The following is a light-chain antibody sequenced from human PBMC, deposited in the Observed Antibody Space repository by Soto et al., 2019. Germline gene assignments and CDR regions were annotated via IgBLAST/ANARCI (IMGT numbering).Light chain of an antibody. V-gene: IGKV1-8*01. CDR3: QHYGGVWT. Sequence: AIRMTQSPSSFSASTGDRVTITCRASQGISSYLAWYQQKPGKAPKLLIYAASTLQSGVPSRFSGSGSATEFILTISSLQPDDFATYHCQHYGGVWTFGQGTKVDIK. J-gene: IGKJ1*01. CDR2: AAS. CDR1: QGISSY.